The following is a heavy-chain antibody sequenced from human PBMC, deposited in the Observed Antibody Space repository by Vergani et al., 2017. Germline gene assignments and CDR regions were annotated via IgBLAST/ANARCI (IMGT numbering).Heavy chain of an antibody. D-gene: IGHD3-10*01. Sequence: EVQLLESGGGLVQPGGSLRLSCAASGFTFSSYAMSWVRQAPGKGLEWVSAISGSGGSTYYADSVKGRFTISRDNSKKTLYLQMNSLRAEDTAVYYCAKGTSWFGDLFDYWGQGTLVTVSS. J-gene: IGHJ4*02. CDR3: AKGTSWFGDLFDY. CDR2: ISGSGGST. CDR1: GFTFSSYA. V-gene: IGHV3-23*01.